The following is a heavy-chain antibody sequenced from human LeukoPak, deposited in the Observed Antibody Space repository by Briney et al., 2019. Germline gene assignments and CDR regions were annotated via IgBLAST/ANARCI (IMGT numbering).Heavy chain of an antibody. Sequence: ASVKVSCKASGYSFTGYYIHWVRQAPGQGVEWMGWINSNSGGTNYAQKFQGRVTMTRDTSISTAYMELSRLRSDDTAVYYCATATLVGATSSPWGQGTLVTVSS. V-gene: IGHV1-2*02. D-gene: IGHD1-26*01. CDR2: INSNSGGT. CDR1: GYSFTGYY. CDR3: ATATLVGATSSP. J-gene: IGHJ5*02.